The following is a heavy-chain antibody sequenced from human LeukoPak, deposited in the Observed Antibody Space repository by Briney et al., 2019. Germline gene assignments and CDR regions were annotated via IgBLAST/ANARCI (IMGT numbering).Heavy chain of an antibody. CDR1: GFTFSSYI. CDR3: ARDRGPRTGFMVREAYDY. D-gene: IGHD3-10*01. Sequence: GGSLRLSCAASGFTFSSYIMNWVRQTPGKGLEWVSSISSDSSYIYYADSVKGRFTISRDNAKNSLYLQMNSLRVEDTAVYYCARDRGPRTGFMVREAYDYWGQGTLVTVSS. V-gene: IGHV3-21*01. J-gene: IGHJ4*02. CDR2: ISSDSSYI.